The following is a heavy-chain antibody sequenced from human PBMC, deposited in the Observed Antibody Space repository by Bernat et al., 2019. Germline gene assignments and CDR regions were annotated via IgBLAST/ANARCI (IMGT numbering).Heavy chain of an antibody. V-gene: IGHV3-15*01. CDR3: NTEEVGATTFFDY. J-gene: IGHJ4*02. CDR1: GFTFSNAW. Sequence: EVQLVESGGGLVKPGGSLRLSCAASGFTFSNAWMSWVRQAPGKGLEWVGRIKSKTDGGTTDYAAPVKGRFTISRDDSKNTLYLQMNSLKTEDTAVYYCNTEEVGATTFFDYWGQGTLVTVSS. CDR2: IKSKTDGGTT. D-gene: IGHD1-26*01.